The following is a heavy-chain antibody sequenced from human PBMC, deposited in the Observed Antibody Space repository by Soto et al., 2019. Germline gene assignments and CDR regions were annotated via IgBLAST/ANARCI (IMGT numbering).Heavy chain of an antibody. CDR3: ARGPSTAAGMVFDY. CDR1: GGSISCGAYS. V-gene: IGHV4-30-2*01. D-gene: IGHD6-13*01. Sequence: TLSLTCAVSGGSISCGAYSWGWIRQPPGKGLEWIGYIYHSGSTYYNPSLKSRVTISVDRAKNQFSLKLSSVTAADTAVYYFARGPSTAAGMVFDYWGQGTLVTVSS. CDR2: IYHSGST. J-gene: IGHJ4*02.